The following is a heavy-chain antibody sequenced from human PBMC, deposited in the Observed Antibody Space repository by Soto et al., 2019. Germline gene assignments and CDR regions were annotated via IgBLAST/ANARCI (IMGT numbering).Heavy chain of an antibody. V-gene: IGHV4-30-4*01. CDR1: GGSISSGDYY. CDR2: IYYSGST. D-gene: IGHD3-22*01. Sequence: QVQLQESGPGLVKPSQTLSLTCTVSGGSISSGDYYWSWIRQPPGKGLEWIGYIYYSGSTYYNPSLKSRVTISVDTSKNQFSLKLSSVTAADTAVYYCARDLGDYDSSGYYLDYWGQGTLVTVSS. J-gene: IGHJ4*02. CDR3: ARDLGDYDSSGYYLDY.